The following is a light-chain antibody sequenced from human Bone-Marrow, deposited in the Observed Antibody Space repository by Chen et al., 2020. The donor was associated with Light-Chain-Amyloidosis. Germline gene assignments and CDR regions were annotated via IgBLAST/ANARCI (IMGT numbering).Light chain of an antibody. Sequence: SYVLSQPSSGSVAPGQTATIACGGNNMGSTSVHWYQQTPGQAPLLVVYDDSDRPSAIPERLSGSISGNTATLTIIRVESGDEADYYCQVWDRSSDRPVFGGGTKLTVL. V-gene: IGLV3-21*02. CDR2: DDS. CDR3: QVWDRSSDRPV. CDR1: NMGSTS. J-gene: IGLJ3*02.